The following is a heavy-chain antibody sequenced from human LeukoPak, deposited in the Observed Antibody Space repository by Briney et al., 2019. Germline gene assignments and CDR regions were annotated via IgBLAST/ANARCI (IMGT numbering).Heavy chain of an antibody. CDR2: MNPNSGNT. V-gene: IGHV1-8*03. Sequence: ASVKVSCKASGYTFTSYDINWVRQATGQGLEWMGWMNPNSGNTGYAQKFQGRVTITRNTSISTAYMELSSLRSEDTAVYYCARGQGYGSGSYDRFDPWGQGTLVTVSS. J-gene: IGHJ5*02. CDR1: GYTFTSYD. CDR3: ARGQGYGSGSYDRFDP. D-gene: IGHD3-10*01.